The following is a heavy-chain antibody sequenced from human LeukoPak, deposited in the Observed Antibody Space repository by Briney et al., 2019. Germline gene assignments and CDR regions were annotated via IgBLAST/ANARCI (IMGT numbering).Heavy chain of an antibody. CDR2: SSNGGSTI. Sequence: GGSLRLSCAASGFTFSDFYMTWIRQAPGKGLEWVSYSSNGGSTIYYADSVKGRFTISRGNAKNSLYLQMNSLRAEDTAVYYCAKDGGLWVSAHWGDSWGRGTLVTVSS. CDR1: GFTFSDFY. V-gene: IGHV3-11*01. D-gene: IGHD7-27*01. CDR3: AKDGGLWVSAHWGDS. J-gene: IGHJ4*02.